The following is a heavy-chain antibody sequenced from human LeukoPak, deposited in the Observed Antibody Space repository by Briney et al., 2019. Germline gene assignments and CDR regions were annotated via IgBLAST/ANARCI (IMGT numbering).Heavy chain of an antibody. Sequence: SETLSLTCTVSGGSVSSHFWSWIRQPPGKGLEWIGYIYNSGITNYNPSLKSRVTMSVDTSKNQFSLMLRSVTAADTAVYYCARQKCTSTSCLTKNAFDIWGQGTMVTVSS. CDR1: GGSVSSHF. CDR3: ARQKCTSTSCLTKNAFDI. J-gene: IGHJ3*02. CDR2: IYNSGIT. V-gene: IGHV4-59*02. D-gene: IGHD2-2*01.